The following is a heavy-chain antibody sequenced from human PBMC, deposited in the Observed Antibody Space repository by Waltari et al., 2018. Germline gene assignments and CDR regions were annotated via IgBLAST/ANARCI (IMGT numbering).Heavy chain of an antibody. J-gene: IGHJ4*02. Sequence: EVQLVESGGGLVKPGGSLRLSCAASGFTFSSYSMNWVRQAPGKGVEWVSSMSSSSNYIYYADSVEGRFTSFRDNAKHSLFLQMNSLRAEDTAVYYWARDFTSWGFDYGGQGTLVTVSS. CDR2: MSSSSNYI. CDR1: GFTFSSYS. CDR3: ARDFTSWGFDY. D-gene: IGHD2-2*01. V-gene: IGHV3-21*01.